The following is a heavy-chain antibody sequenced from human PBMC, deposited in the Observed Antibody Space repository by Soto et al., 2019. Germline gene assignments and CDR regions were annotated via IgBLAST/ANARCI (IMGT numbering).Heavy chain of an antibody. CDR2: IIPIFGTA. J-gene: IGHJ6*02. CDR3: ATITIFGVVDRRALYYYYGMDV. Sequence: SLNGACKGAGEAFSIYASSWGRQAPGQGLEWMGGIIPIFGTANYAQKFQGRVTITADESTSTAYMELSSLRSEDTAVYYCATITIFGVVDRRALYYYYGMDVWGQGTTVTVSS. D-gene: IGHD3-3*01. V-gene: IGHV1-69*13. CDR1: GEAFSIYA.